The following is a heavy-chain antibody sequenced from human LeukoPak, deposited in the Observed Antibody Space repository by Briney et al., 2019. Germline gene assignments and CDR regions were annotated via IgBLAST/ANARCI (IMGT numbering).Heavy chain of an antibody. CDR2: IIPIFGTA. CDR3: ARKFSAYYYDSSGYYPFGY. CDR1: GYTFTSYA. V-gene: IGHV1-69*13. Sequence: SVKVSCKASGYTFTSYAISWVRQAPGQGLEWMGGIIPIFGTANYAQKFQGRVTITADESTSTAYMELSSLRSEDTAVYYCARKFSAYYYDSSGYYPFGYWGQGTLVTVSS. D-gene: IGHD3-22*01. J-gene: IGHJ4*02.